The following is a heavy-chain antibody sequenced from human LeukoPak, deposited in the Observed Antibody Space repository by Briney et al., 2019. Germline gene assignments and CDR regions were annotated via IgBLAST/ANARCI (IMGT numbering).Heavy chain of an antibody. CDR1: GFTFSSYA. CDR3: TKDQRGYGRIVDY. CDR2: ISGRGSST. D-gene: IGHD3-10*01. Sequence: PGGSLRLSCAASGFTFSSYAMSWVRQAPGKGLEWGSSISGRGSSTYYADSVKGRFTISRDNSKNTLYLQMNSLRAEDTAVYYCTKDQRGYGRIVDYWGQGTLVTISS. V-gene: IGHV3-23*01. J-gene: IGHJ4*02.